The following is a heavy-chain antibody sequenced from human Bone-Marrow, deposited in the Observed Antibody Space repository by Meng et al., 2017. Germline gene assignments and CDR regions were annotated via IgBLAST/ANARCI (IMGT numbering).Heavy chain of an antibody. J-gene: IGHJ6*02. V-gene: IGHV7-4-1*02. CDR1: GYTFTSYY. CDR3: ARGIDYDFWSGYHYYYGMDV. CDR2: INTNTGNP. D-gene: IGHD3-3*01. Sequence: ASVKVSCKASGYTFTSYYMHWVRQAPGQGLEWMGWINTNTGNPTYAQGFTGRLVFSLDTSVSTAYLQISSLKAEDTAVYYCARGIDYDFWSGYHYYYGMDVWGQGTTVTVSS.